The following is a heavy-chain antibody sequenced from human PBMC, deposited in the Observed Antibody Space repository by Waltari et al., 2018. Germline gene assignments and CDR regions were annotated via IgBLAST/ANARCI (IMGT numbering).Heavy chain of an antibody. V-gene: IGHV4-39*01. D-gene: IGHD5-18*01. CDR3: ARHGGESYGYLWVDP. CDR1: AGSISSGPYY. J-gene: IGHJ5*02. CDR2: FHHGGNT. Sequence: QLQLQESGPGLVKPSETLHLPCTVSAGSISSGPYYWGWIRQPPEKGLEWIGSFHHGGNTFYNPSLKSRVTISVDRSSNQFSLKLYSLTAADTAVYYCARHGGESYGYLWVDPWGQGTLVTVSS.